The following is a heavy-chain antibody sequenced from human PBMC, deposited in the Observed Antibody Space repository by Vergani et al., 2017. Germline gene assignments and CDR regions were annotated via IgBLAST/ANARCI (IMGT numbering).Heavy chain of an antibody. V-gene: IGHV3-21*01. CDR3: VRDRGLCAGGRCYTEAWDY. J-gene: IGHJ4*02. CDR1: GFTFSHYS. D-gene: IGHD2-2*02. Sequence: EVQMLESGGGLVKPGGSLRLSCVASGFTFSHYSMNWVRQAPGKGLEWVSSISGNNDDVYYADSVKGRFTISRDNAKNSLYLDMSSLRAEDTAVYYCVRDRGLCAGGRCYTEAWDYWGQGTPVTVSS. CDR2: ISGNNDDV.